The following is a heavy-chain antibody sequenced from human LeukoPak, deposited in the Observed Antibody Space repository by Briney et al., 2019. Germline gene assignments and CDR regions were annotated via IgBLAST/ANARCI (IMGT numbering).Heavy chain of an antibody. D-gene: IGHD2-2*01. Sequence: GGSLRLSCAASGFTFSSYAMSWVRQAPGKGLEWVSAISGSGGSTYYADSVKGPFTISRDNSKNTLYLQMNSLRAEDTAVYYCAKGGVFAPAAPFDYWGQGTLVTVSS. V-gene: IGHV3-23*01. CDR1: GFTFSSYA. J-gene: IGHJ4*02. CDR2: ISGSGGST. CDR3: AKGGVFAPAAPFDY.